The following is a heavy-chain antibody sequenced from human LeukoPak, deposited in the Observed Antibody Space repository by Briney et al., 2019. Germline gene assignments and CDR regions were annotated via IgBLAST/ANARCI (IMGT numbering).Heavy chain of an antibody. Sequence: SETLSVTCTVSGGSISSSSYYWDWIRQPPGKGLEWIGSLYYSGSTYYNPSLKSRVTISVDTSKNQFSLKLSSVTAADTAVFYCARRSYYDSSAIFDYWGQGTLVTVSS. CDR1: GGSISSSSYY. V-gene: IGHV4-39*01. J-gene: IGHJ4*02. CDR2: LYYSGST. D-gene: IGHD3-22*01. CDR3: ARRSYYDSSAIFDY.